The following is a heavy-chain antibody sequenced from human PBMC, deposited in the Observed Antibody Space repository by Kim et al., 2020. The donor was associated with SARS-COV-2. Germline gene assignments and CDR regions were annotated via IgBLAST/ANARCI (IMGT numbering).Heavy chain of an antibody. V-gene: IGHV3-23*01. D-gene: IGHD6-19*01. J-gene: IGHJ4*02. CDR2: T. Sequence: TYYADSVKGRFTISRDNSKNTLYLQMNSLRAEDTAVYYCALGAVAGYFDYWGQGTLVTVSS. CDR3: ALGAVAGYFDY.